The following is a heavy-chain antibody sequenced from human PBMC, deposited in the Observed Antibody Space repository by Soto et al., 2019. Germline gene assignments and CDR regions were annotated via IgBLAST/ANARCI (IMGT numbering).Heavy chain of an antibody. CDR1: GYIFTSHW. V-gene: IGHV5-51*01. CDR2: IYPGDSDT. J-gene: IGHJ3*01. Sequence: LGESLKISCKASGYIFTSHWIGWVRQMPGKGLEWLGIIYPGDSDTRYSPSFQGQVTFSADKSITTAYLQWSSLKASDTAFYYCARELKDLIMAHHAFDLWGKGTMVTVPS. CDR3: ARELKDLIMAHHAFDL. D-gene: IGHD1-1*01.